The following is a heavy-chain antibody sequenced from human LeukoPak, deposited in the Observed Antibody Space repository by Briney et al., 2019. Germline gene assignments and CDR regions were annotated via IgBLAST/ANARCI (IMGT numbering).Heavy chain of an antibody. V-gene: IGHV1-2*02. J-gene: IGHJ4*02. CDR1: GYTFSGYY. D-gene: IGHD6-13*01. CDR2: INPNSGGT. CDR3: ARDLRRGSSSWYVSGGDY. Sequence: ASVKVSCKASGYTFSGYYMYWVRQAPGQGLEWMGWINPNSGGTNYAQKFQDSVTMTRDTSISTAYMELSRLRSDDTAVYYCARDLRRGSSSWYVSGGDYWGQGTLVTVSS.